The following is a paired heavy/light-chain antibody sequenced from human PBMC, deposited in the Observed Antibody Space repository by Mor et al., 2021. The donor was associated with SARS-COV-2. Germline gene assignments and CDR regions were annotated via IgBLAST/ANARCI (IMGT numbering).Heavy chain of an antibody. V-gene: IGHV3-53*01. Sequence: EVQLVESGGGLIQPGGSLRLSCAASGFTVSSSYMNWVRQTPGKGLEWVSVIYRRGDTYYADSVRGRFTISRDNSKNTLYLQMNSLRVEDTAVYYCARAVWGDGDRYFDSWGQGTLVTVSS. D-gene: IGHD4-17*01. CDR2: IYRRGDT. CDR1: GFTVSSSY. J-gene: IGHJ4*02. CDR3: ARAVWGDGDRYFDS.
Light chain of an antibody. CDR3: SAWDDSLSGVV. CDR1: NSNIGSNY. CDR2: RNN. J-gene: IGLJ2*01. V-gene: IGLV1-47*01. Sequence: QSVLTQPPSASGTPGQRVTISCSGSNSNIGSNYICWYQQVPETAPKLLIYRNNQRPSGVPDRFSGSKSGTSASLAISGLRSEDEADYYCSAWDDSLSGVVFGGGTKLTVL.